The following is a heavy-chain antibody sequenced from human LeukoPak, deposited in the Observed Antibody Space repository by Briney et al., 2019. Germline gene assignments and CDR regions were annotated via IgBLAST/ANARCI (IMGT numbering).Heavy chain of an antibody. V-gene: IGHV1-2*02. CDR2: INPNSGGT. CDR3: ARVRAVAGRFSNGVFDY. Sequence: GASVKVSCKASGYTFTSYYMHWVRQAPGQGLEWMGWINPNSGGTNYAQKFQGRVTMTRDTSISTAYMELSRLRSDDTAVYYCARVRAVAGRFSNGVFDYWGQGTLVTVSS. D-gene: IGHD6-19*01. CDR1: GYTFTSYY. J-gene: IGHJ4*02.